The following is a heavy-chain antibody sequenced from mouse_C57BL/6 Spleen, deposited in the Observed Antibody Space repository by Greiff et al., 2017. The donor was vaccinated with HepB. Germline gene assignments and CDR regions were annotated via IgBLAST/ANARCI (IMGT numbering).Heavy chain of an antibody. D-gene: IGHD3-2*02. CDR3: ARSQATPSYAMDY. CDR1: GYTFTSYG. Sequence: EVMLVESGAELVRPGSSVKMSCKTSGYTFTSYGINWVKQRPGQGLEWIGYIYIGNGYTEYNEKFKGKATLTSDTSSSTAYMQLSSLTSEDSAIYFCARSQATPSYAMDYWGQGTSVTVSS. CDR2: IYIGNGYT. V-gene: IGHV1-58*01. J-gene: IGHJ4*01.